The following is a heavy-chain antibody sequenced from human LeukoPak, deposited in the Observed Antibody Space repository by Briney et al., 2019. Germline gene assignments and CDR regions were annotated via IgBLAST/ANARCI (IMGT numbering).Heavy chain of an antibody. Sequence: GGSLRLSCAASGFTFSSYAMSWVRQAPGKGLEWVSAISGSGGSTYYADSVKGRFTISRDNSKNTLYLQMNSPRAEDTAVYYCANRRAVWERYYYDRRYDYWGQGTLVTVSS. J-gene: IGHJ4*02. CDR3: ANRRAVWERYYYDRRYDY. D-gene: IGHD3-22*01. CDR1: GFTFSSYA. CDR2: ISGSGGST. V-gene: IGHV3-23*01.